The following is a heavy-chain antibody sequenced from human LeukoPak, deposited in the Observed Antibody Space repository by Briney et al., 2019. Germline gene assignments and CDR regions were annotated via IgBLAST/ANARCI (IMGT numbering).Heavy chain of an antibody. Sequence: GGSLRLSCAASGFTFSSYAMSWVRQAPGKGLEWVSAISGSGGSTYYADSVKGRFTISRDNSKNTLYLQMNSLRAEDTAVYYCAKGQRYSGGYYGWFDPWGQGTLVTVSS. CDR1: GFTFSSYA. J-gene: IGHJ5*02. D-gene: IGHD1-26*01. CDR2: ISGSGGST. V-gene: IGHV3-23*01. CDR3: AKGQRYSGGYYGWFDP.